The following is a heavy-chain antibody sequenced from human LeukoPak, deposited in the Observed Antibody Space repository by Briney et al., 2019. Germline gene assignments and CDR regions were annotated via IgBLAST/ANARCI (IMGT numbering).Heavy chain of an antibody. Sequence: GGSLRLSCAASGFPFSSYWMHWVRQAPGKGLVWVSRISDVGSHTFYADSVKGRFAMSRDNAKNTLYLQMNSLRAEDTAVYYCARVTGGYNLVDYWGQGTLVTVSS. D-gene: IGHD5-24*01. CDR2: ISDVGSHT. J-gene: IGHJ4*02. CDR3: ARVTGGYNLVDY. V-gene: IGHV3-74*01. CDR1: GFPFSSYW.